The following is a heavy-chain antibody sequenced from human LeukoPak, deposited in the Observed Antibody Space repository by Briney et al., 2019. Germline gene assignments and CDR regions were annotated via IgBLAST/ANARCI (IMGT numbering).Heavy chain of an antibody. J-gene: IGHJ3*02. D-gene: IGHD3-16*01. Sequence: SETLSLTCTVSGGSISSYYWSWIRQPPGKGLEWIGSVYYNGNTYYSPSLKSRVTISIDTSKNQFSLILNSVTAADTALYYCARYGLLRLSDINAFHIWGQGTMVTVSS. CDR3: ARYGLLRLSDINAFHI. V-gene: IGHV4-59*12. CDR1: GGSISSYY. CDR2: VYYNGNT.